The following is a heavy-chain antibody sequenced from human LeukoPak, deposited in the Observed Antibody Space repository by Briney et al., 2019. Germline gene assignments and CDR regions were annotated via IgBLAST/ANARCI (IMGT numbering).Heavy chain of an antibody. CDR1: GGTFSSYA. J-gene: IGHJ4*02. CDR3: AKNSGWYLTSEYYFDY. V-gene: IGHV1-69*13. D-gene: IGHD6-19*01. Sequence: SVKVSCKASGGTFSSYAISWVRQAPGQGLEWMGGIIPIFGTANYAQKFQGRVTITADESTSTAYMELSSLRSEDTAVYYCAKNSGWYLTSEYYFDYWGQGTLVTVSS. CDR2: IIPIFGTA.